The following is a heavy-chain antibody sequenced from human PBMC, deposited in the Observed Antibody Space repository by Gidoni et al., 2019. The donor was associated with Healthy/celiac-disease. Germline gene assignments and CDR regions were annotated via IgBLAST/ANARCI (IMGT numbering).Heavy chain of an antibody. J-gene: IGHJ4*02. CDR1: GYTFTSYA. Sequence: QVQLVQSGAEVKKPGASVKVSCKASGYTFTSYAMHWVRQAPGQRLEWMGWINAGNGNTKYSQKFQGRVTITRDTSASTAYMELSSLRSEDTAVYYCARRLGYCSGGSCSGLDYWGQGTLVTVSS. D-gene: IGHD2-15*01. V-gene: IGHV1-3*01. CDR2: INAGNGNT. CDR3: ARRLGYCSGGSCSGLDY.